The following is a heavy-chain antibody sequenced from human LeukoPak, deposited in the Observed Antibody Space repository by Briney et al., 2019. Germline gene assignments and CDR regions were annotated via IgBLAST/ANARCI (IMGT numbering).Heavy chain of an antibody. V-gene: IGHV4-34*01. CDR1: GGSFSGYY. CDR2: INHSGST. Sequence: ASETLSLTCAVYGGSFSGYYWSWIRQPPGKGLEWIGEINHSGSTNYNPSLKSRVTITVDTSKNPFSLKLSSVTAADTAVYYCARRYYCSSTSCYRPFDYWGQGTLVTVSS. CDR3: ARRYYCSSTSCYRPFDY. J-gene: IGHJ4*02. D-gene: IGHD2-2*02.